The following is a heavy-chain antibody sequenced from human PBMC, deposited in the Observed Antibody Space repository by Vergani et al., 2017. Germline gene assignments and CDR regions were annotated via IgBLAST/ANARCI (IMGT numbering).Heavy chain of an antibody. D-gene: IGHD2-15*01. CDR2: ISYDGSNK. Sequence: QVQLVESGGGVVQPGRSLRLSCAASGFTFSSYGMHWVRQAPGKGLEWVAVISYDGSNKYYADSVKGRFTISRDNSKNTLYLQMNSLRAEDTAVYYCAKTGVVVAATWGFDDWGQGTLVTVSS. CDR1: GFTFSSYG. V-gene: IGHV3-30*18. CDR3: AKTGVVVAATWGFDD. J-gene: IGHJ4*02.